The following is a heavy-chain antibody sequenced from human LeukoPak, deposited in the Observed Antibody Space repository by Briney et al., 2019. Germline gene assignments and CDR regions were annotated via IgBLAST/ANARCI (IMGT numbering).Heavy chain of an antibody. CDR3: ARAGWYYYDSSGYTKSGMDV. CDR2: MNPNSGNT. D-gene: IGHD3-22*01. J-gene: IGHJ6*02. CDR1: GYTFTSYD. V-gene: IGHV1-8*01. Sequence: GASVKVSCKASGYTFTSYDINWVRQATGQGLEWMGWMNPNSGNTGYAQKFQGRVTMTRNTSISTAYMELSSLRSEDTAVYYCARAGWYYYDSSGYTKSGMDVWGQGTTVTVS.